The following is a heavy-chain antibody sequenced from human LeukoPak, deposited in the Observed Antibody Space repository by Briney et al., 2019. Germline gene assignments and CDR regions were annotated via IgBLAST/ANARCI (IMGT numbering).Heavy chain of an antibody. Sequence: PGGSLRLSCAASGFTFSGYSMSWVRQAPGKGLEWVAVISYDGSSMFYADSVKGRFTVSRDNLKSTLYLQMDSLRAEDSAVYYCAKLPFPSRMSYHYYGMDVWGQGTTVTVSS. CDR3: AKLPFPSRMSYHYYGMDV. CDR2: ISYDGSSM. D-gene: IGHD2-8*01. J-gene: IGHJ6*02. CDR1: GFTFSGYS. V-gene: IGHV3-30*18.